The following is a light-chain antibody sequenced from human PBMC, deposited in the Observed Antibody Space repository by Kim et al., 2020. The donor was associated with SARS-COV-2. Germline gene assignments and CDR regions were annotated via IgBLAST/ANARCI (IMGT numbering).Light chain of an antibody. Sequence: QLVLTQSPSVSASLGASVKLTCTLSSGHSSYAIAWHQQQPEKGPRYLMKLNSDGSHSKGDGLPDRFSGSSSGAERYLTISSLQSEDEADYYCQTWGTGIQVFGGGTQLTVL. J-gene: IGLJ3*02. CDR1: SGHSSYA. CDR3: QTWGTGIQV. V-gene: IGLV4-69*01. CDR2: LNSDGSH.